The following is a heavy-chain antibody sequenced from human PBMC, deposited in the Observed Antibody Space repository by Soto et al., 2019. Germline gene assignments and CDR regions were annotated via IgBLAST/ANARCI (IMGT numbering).Heavy chain of an antibody. Sequence: GGSLRLSCAASGFTFSSYSMNWVRQAPGKGLEWVSSISSSSSYIYYADSVKGRFTISRDNAKNSLYLQMNSLRAEDTAVYYCARESRIAAAPGSVDYWGQGTLVTVSS. CDR3: ARESRIAAAPGSVDY. CDR1: GFTFSSYS. D-gene: IGHD6-13*01. CDR2: ISSSSSYI. V-gene: IGHV3-21*01. J-gene: IGHJ4*02.